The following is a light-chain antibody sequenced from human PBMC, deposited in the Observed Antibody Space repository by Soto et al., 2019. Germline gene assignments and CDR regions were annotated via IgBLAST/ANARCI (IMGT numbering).Light chain of an antibody. CDR1: QDIAKF. CDR3: QQVNNYPLT. V-gene: IGKV1-33*01. Sequence: MTQSPSSLSASVGDRVTITCQASQDIAKFLNWYQQKPGKAPKLLVYDASILEAGVPSRFGGSGSGTEFTLTISSLQPEDFATYYCQQVNNYPLTFGGGTKVDIK. CDR2: DAS. J-gene: IGKJ4*01.